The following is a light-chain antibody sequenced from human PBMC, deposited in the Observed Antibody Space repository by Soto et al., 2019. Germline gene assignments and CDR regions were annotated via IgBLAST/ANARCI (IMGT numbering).Light chain of an antibody. V-gene: IGLV2-14*03. CDR3: SSYRTSNTRQVV. J-gene: IGLJ1*01. Sequence: QSVLTQPASVSGSPGQSITISCTGXSSDVGGYNYVSWYQHRPGKAPKLMIYDVSNRPSGVSNRFSGSKSGNTASLSISGLQPEDEADYYCSSYRTSNTRQVVCGTGTKVTVL. CDR2: DVS. CDR1: SSDVGGYNY.